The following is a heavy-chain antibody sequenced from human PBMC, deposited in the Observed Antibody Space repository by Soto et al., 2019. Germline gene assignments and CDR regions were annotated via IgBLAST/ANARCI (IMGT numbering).Heavy chain of an antibody. Sequence: SETLSLTCAVYGGSFSGYYWSWIRQPPGKGLEWIGEINHSGSTNYNPSLKSRVTISVDTSKNQFSLKLSSVTAADTAVYYCATVEVYYYDSSGYRVVGYWGQGTLVT. CDR1: GGSFSGYY. CDR2: INHSGST. CDR3: ATVEVYYYDSSGYRVVGY. D-gene: IGHD3-22*01. V-gene: IGHV4-34*01. J-gene: IGHJ4*02.